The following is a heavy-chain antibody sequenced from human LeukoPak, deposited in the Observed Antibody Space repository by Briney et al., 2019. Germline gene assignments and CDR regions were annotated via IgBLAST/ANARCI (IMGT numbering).Heavy chain of an antibody. CDR1: GFTVSNNY. J-gene: IGHJ4*02. V-gene: IGHV3-66*01. Sequence: GGSLRLSCAASGFTVSNNYMSWVRQAPGRGLEWVSVIYSGGSTYYADSVRGRFTMSRDNARSLLFLQMNSLRAEDTGVYYCARDTLNGPFVISLDYWGQGALVTVSS. CDR3: ARDTLNGPFVISLDY. CDR2: IYSGGST. D-gene: IGHD3-9*01.